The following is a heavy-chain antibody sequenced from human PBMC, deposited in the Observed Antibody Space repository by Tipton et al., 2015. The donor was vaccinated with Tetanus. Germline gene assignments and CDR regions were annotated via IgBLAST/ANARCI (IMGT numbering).Heavy chain of an antibody. J-gene: IGHJ3*02. CDR2: ISSSSSYI. CDR1: GFTFSSYG. D-gene: IGHD3-16*01. Sequence: SLRLSCAASGFTFSSYGMNWVRQAPGKGLEWVSSISSSSSYIYYADSVKGRFTISRDNAKNSLYLQMNSLRAEDTAVYYCARDRGGRIDAFDIWGQGTMVTVSS. CDR3: ARDRGGRIDAFDI. V-gene: IGHV3-21*01.